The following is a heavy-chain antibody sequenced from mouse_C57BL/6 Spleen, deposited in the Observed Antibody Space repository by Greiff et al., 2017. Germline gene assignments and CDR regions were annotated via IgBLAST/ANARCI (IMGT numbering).Heavy chain of an antibody. J-gene: IGHJ1*03. Sequence: VQLQQSGPELVKPGASVKISCKASGYAFSSSWMHWVKQRPGKGLEWIGRIYPGDGDTNYNGKFKGKATLTADKSSSTAYMQLSSLTSEDSAVYFCARVGDWYFDVWGTGTTVTVSS. CDR1: GYAFSSSW. D-gene: IGHD3-1*01. CDR2: IYPGDGDT. V-gene: IGHV1-82*01. CDR3: ARVGDWYFDV.